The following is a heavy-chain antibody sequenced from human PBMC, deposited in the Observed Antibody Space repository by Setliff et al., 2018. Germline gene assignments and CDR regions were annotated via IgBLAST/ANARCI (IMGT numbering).Heavy chain of an antibody. CDR1: GFTFFSYT. CDR3: ARDRGGASTRDH. Sequence: GGSLRLSCTTSGFTFFSYTMNWVRQAPGKGLEWVSAITDDGGTTHYAGSVKGRFTIARDNPMNSLYLQMSSLRAEDTAIYYCARDRGGASTRDHWGQGTLVTVSS. CDR2: ITDDGGTT. J-gene: IGHJ4*02. V-gene: IGHV3-23*01. D-gene: IGHD1-26*01.